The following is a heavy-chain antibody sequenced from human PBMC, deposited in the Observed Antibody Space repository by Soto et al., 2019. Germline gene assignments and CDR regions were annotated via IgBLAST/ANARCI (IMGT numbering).Heavy chain of an antibody. J-gene: IGHJ4*02. D-gene: IGHD5-18*01. Sequence: PGGSLRLSCAASGFTFSSYSMNWVRQAPGKGLEWVSSISSSSSYIYYADSVKGRFTISRDNAKNSLYLQMNSLRAEDTAVYYCARDLVVYSYGRSPFDYWGQGTLVTVSS. CDR3: ARDLVVYSYGRSPFDY. CDR1: GFTFSSYS. V-gene: IGHV3-21*01. CDR2: ISSSSSYI.